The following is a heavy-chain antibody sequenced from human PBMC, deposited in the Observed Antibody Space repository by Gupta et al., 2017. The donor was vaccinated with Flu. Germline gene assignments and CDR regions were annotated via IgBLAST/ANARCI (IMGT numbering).Heavy chain of an antibody. CDR2: IKEDGSET. Sequence: EVQLVESGGGLVQPGGSVRLSCAASRFPFNTSWMSWVRRAPGKGLEWVANIKEDGSETNYVDSVKGRFTISRDNAKSSLYLQLNSLRAEDTAVYYCTRDRKPTKRNDYYGVDVWGQGTTVTVSS. CDR1: RFPFNTSW. CDR3: TRDRKPTKRNDYYGVDV. V-gene: IGHV3-7*01. J-gene: IGHJ6*02.